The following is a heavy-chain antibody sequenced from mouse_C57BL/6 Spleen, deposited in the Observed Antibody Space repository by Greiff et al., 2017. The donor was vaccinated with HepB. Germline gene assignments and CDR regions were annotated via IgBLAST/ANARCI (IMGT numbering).Heavy chain of an antibody. D-gene: IGHD1-1*01. V-gene: IGHV1-72*01. CDR1: GYTFTSYW. Sequence: QVQLKQPGAELVKPGASVKLSCKASGYTFTSYWMHWVKQRPGRGLEWIGRIDPNSGGTKYNEKFKSKATLTVDKPSSTAYMQLSSLTSEDSAVYYCARGGYYYGSYWYFDVWGTGTTVTVSS. J-gene: IGHJ1*03. CDR2: IDPNSGGT. CDR3: ARGGYYYGSYWYFDV.